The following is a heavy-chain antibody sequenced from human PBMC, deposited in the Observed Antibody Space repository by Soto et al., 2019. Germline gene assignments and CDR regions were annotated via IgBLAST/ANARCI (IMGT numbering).Heavy chain of an antibody. CDR1: GFTFSSYA. D-gene: IGHD1-26*01. CDR3: ARDHGMGATIRYYFDY. CDR2: ISYDGSNK. J-gene: IGHJ4*02. Sequence: QVQLVESGGGVVQPGRSLRLSCAASGFTFSSYAMHWVRQAPGKGLEWVAVISYDGSNKYYADSVKGRFTISRDNSKNTLYLQMNSLRAEDTAVYYCARDHGMGATIRYYFDYWGQGTLVTVSS. V-gene: IGHV3-30-3*01.